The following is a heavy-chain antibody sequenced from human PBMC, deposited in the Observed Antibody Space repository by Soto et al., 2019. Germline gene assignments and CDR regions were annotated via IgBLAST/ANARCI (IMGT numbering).Heavy chain of an antibody. V-gene: IGHV4-59*01. CDR3: XXXVRLDYGQPPQLDY. D-gene: IGHD4-17*01. CDR1: GGSISGYY. Sequence: QVQLQESGPGLVKPSETLSLTCSVSGGSISGYYWSWIRQPPGKGLEWIGYMYYSGTTNYNPSLKSRVTISVDTTKNQVSLKVTSVTAADTAVYYXXXXVRLDYGQPPQLDYWGQGTLVTVSS. CDR2: MYYSGTT. J-gene: IGHJ4*02.